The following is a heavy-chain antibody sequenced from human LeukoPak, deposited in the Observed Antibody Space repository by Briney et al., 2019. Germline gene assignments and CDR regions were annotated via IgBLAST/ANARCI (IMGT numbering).Heavy chain of an antibody. CDR3: ARAPPLYYYGSGRRGWFDP. D-gene: IGHD3-10*01. V-gene: IGHV4-39*07. J-gene: IGHJ5*02. Sequence: PSETLSLTCTVSGVSISSSNSYWGWIRQPPGKGLEWIGEINHSGSTNYNPSLKSRVTISVDTSKNQFSLKLSSVTAADTAVYYCARAPPLYYYGSGRRGWFDPWGQGTLVTVSS. CDR2: INHSGST. CDR1: GVSISSSNSY.